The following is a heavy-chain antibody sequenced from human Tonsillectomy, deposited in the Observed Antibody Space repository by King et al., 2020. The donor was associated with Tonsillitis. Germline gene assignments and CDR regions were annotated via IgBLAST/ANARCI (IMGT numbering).Heavy chain of an antibody. J-gene: IGHJ3*02. Sequence: MQLQESGPGLVKPSQNLSLTCTVSGGSISGGSFYWSWIRQPAGKGLEWIGRIYSSGLTNYNPSLRSRVSISVDTSKNQFSLRLSSVTAADTGVYYSARRGRGGNDAFDIWGQGTLVTVSS. CDR2: IYSSGLT. CDR1: GGSISGGSFY. V-gene: IGHV4-61*02. D-gene: IGHD3-10*01. CDR3: ARRGRGGNDAFDI.